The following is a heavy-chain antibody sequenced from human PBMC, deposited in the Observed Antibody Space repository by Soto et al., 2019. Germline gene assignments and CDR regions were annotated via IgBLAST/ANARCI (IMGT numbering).Heavy chain of an antibody. CDR3: ARGVYNTIFGVVSLDY. V-gene: IGHV4-34*01. D-gene: IGHD3-3*01. J-gene: IGHJ4*02. CDR1: GGSFSGYY. Sequence: SSETLSLTCAVYGGSFSGYYWSWVRQPPGKGLEWIGEINHSGSTNYNPSLKSRVTISVDTSKNQFSLKLSSVTAADTAVYYCARGVYNTIFGVVSLDYWGRGTLVTVSS. CDR2: INHSGST.